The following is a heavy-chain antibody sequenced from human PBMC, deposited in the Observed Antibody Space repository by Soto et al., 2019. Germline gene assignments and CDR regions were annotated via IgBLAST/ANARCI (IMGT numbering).Heavy chain of an antibody. CDR1: GGTFSSYA. CDR3: ARHLKGNWSHYFDY. D-gene: IGHD1-1*01. J-gene: IGHJ4*02. Sequence: QVQLVQSGAEVKKPGSSVKVSCKASGGTFSSYAISWVRQAPGQGLEWMGGIIPIFGTANYAQKFQGRVTITADEATSAAHMELSSLRSEAAAVYYCARHLKGNWSHYFDYWGQGTLVTVSS. V-gene: IGHV1-69*12. CDR2: IIPIFGTA.